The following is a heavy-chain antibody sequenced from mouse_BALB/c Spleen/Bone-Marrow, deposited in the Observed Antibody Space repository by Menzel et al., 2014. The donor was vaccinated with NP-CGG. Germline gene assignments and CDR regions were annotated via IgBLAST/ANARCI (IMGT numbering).Heavy chain of an antibody. CDR2: VNPNNGGT. CDR3: ARKDYGYNYVMDY. V-gene: IGHV1-18*01. D-gene: IGHD1-2*01. J-gene: IGHJ4*01. CDR1: GYTFTEYT. Sequence: EVQLQQSGPELVKPGASVKISCKTSGYTFTEYTMHWVKQSHGKSLEWIGGVNPNNGGTIYNQKFKGKATLTVDKSSSTAYMELRSLTSEDSAVYYCARKDYGYNYVMDYWGQGTSVTVSS.